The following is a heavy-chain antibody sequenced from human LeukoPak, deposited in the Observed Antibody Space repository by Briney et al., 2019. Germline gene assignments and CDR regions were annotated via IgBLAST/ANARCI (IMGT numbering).Heavy chain of an antibody. D-gene: IGHD6-13*01. J-gene: IGHJ4*02. CDR2: INGGGDIT. CDR1: RYSFDSYA. Sequence: GGSLRLSCEGSRYSFDSYAMTWVRQAPGKGLEWVSSINGGGDITYYAESVKGRFTVSRDNSKNTLFLQMNSLRAEDTAVFYCAKRYGDSTGWFFDFWGQGSLVTVSS. CDR3: AKRYGDSTGWFFDF. V-gene: IGHV3-23*01.